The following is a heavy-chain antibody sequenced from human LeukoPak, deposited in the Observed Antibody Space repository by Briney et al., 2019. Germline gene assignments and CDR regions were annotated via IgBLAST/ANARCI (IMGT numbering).Heavy chain of an antibody. CDR3: ARESSGYFY. CDR1: GFTFSTYS. J-gene: IGHJ4*02. V-gene: IGHV3-21*01. D-gene: IGHD3-22*01. Sequence: GGSLRLSYAASGFTFSTYSMNWVRQAPGKGLEWVSSISSGSSFIYYADSVKGRFTISRDNAENSLFLQMNSLRAEDTAVYYCARESSGYFYWGQGTLVTVSS. CDR2: ISSGSSFI.